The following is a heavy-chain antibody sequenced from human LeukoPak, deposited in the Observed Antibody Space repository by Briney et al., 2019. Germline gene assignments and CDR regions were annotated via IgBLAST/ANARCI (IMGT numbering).Heavy chain of an antibody. D-gene: IGHD3-16*01. J-gene: IGHJ4*02. Sequence: PGESLRLSCVGSGITNYWMTWVRQAPGKGLESVANINKDSSERYYPDSVKGRFTISRDNTKSSLFLQMNSLRVEDTGIYYCATDLNWVAYWGQGARVTVSS. CDR1: GITNYW. V-gene: IGHV3-7*01. CDR2: INKDSSER. CDR3: ATDLNWVAY.